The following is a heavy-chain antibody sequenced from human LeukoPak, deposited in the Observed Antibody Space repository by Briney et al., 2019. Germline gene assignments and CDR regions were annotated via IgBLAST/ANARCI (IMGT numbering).Heavy chain of an antibody. J-gene: IGHJ4*02. CDR1: GFTFSSYA. V-gene: IGHV3-23*01. Sequence: GGSLRLSCAASGFTFSSYAMSWVRQAPGKGLGWVSAISGSGGSTYYADSVKGRFTISRGNSKNTLYLQMNSLRAEDTAVYYCAKDRWMQRFDYWGQGTLVIVSS. D-gene: IGHD2-2*03. CDR3: AKDRWMQRFDY. CDR2: ISGSGGST.